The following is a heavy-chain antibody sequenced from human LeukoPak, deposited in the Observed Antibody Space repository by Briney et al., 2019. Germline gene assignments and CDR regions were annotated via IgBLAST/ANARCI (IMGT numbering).Heavy chain of an antibody. CDR3: ARGLGRLSIAATGPNWFDP. D-gene: IGHD6-13*01. Sequence: SETLSLTCAVYGGSFSGYYWSWIRQPPGKGLEWIGEINHSGSTNYNPSLKSRVTISVDTSKNQFSLKLSSVTAADTAVYYCARGLGRLSIAATGPNWFDPWGQGTLVTVSS. J-gene: IGHJ5*02. CDR2: INHSGST. V-gene: IGHV4-34*01. CDR1: GGSFSGYY.